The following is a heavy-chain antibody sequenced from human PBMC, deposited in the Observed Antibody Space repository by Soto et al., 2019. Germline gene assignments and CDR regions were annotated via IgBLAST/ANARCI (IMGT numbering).Heavy chain of an antibody. D-gene: IGHD5-12*01. CDR3: ATTVATNYYYYYGMDV. J-gene: IGHJ6*02. CDR2: IYPGDSDT. CDR1: GYSFTSYW. Sequence: GESLKISCKGSGYSFTSYWIGWVRQMPGKGLEWMGIIYPGDSDTRYSPSFQGQVTISADKSISTAYLQWSSLKASDTAMYYCATTVATNYYYYYGMDVWGQGTTVTVSS. V-gene: IGHV5-51*01.